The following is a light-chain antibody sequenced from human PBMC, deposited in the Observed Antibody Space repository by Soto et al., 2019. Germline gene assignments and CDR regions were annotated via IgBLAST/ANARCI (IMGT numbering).Light chain of an antibody. Sequence: EVVLTQSPGTLSLSPGERASLSCRASQSVTTYLAWYQQKPGQAPRLLIYGASSRATGIPDRFSGSGSGTDFTLTISRLEPEDFAVYYCQQYENLPPFGQGTRLEIK. CDR2: GAS. CDR1: QSVTTY. CDR3: QQYENLPP. V-gene: IGKV3-20*01. J-gene: IGKJ5*01.